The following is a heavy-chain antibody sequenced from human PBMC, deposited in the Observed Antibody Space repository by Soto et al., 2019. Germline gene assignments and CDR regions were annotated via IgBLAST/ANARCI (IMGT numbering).Heavy chain of an antibody. CDR2: ISTGGGST. V-gene: IGHV3-23*01. CDR1: GFTFSSHV. CDR3: ARSREIIASAGSFDY. J-gene: IGHJ4*02. D-gene: IGHD6-25*01. Sequence: EVQLLEAGGGLVQPGGSLRLSCAASGFTFSSHVMSWVRQAPGKGLEWVSGISTGGGSTDYADSLKGRFTISRDNSKNTLHLQMKSLRAEDTAVYYCARSREIIASAGSFDYWGQGTLVTVSS.